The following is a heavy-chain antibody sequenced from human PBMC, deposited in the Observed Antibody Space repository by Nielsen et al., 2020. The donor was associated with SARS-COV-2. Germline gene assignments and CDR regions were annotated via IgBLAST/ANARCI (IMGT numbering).Heavy chain of an antibody. Sequence: WLRQPPGKGLEWVSSISSSSSYIYYADSVKGRFTISRDNAKNSLYLQMNSLRAEDTAVYYCARALTGYYYDGSGYSNYFDYWGQGTLVTVSS. CDR2: ISSSSSYI. D-gene: IGHD3-22*01. V-gene: IGHV3-21*01. J-gene: IGHJ4*02. CDR3: ARALTGYYYDGSGYSNYFDY.